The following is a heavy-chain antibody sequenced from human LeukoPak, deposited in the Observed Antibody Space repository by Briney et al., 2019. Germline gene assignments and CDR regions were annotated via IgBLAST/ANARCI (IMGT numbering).Heavy chain of an antibody. CDR2: IRRKTDGETT. V-gene: IGHV3-15*01. CDR3: VTDLVIKGYFDY. Sequence: TGGSLRLSRAASGFTFSNVWMSWVRQVPGKGLEWVGRIRRKTDGETTDHAAPVKGRFTISRDDSKNTLYLQMNSLKTEDTAVYYCVTDLVIKGYFDYWGQGALVTVSS. J-gene: IGHJ4*02. D-gene: IGHD2-21*01. CDR1: GFTFSNVW.